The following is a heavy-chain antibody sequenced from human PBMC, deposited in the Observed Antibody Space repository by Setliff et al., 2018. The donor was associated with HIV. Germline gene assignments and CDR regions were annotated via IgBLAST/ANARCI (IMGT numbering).Heavy chain of an antibody. D-gene: IGHD4-17*01. V-gene: IGHV4-38-2*02. J-gene: IGHJ4*02. CDR1: GYSISSDYC. CDR3: VRDDYGYNGKGFDY. CDR2: IYYSGST. Sequence: SETLSLTCGVSGYSISSDYCWGWIRQPPGKGLEWIGYIYYSGSTNYNASLKSRVTISIDTSNNQISLRLSSVTAADTAMYYCVRDDYGYNGKGFDYWGPGTLVTVSS.